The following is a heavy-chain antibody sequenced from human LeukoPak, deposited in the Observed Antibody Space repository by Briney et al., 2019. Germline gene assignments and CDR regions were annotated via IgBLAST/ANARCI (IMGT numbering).Heavy chain of an antibody. D-gene: IGHD6-6*01. J-gene: IGHJ4*02. V-gene: IGHV4-31*03. Sequence: SETLSLTCTVSGGSISSGGYYWSWLRQHPGKGLEWIGYIYYSGSTYYNPSLKSRATISVDTSKNQFSLKLSSVTAADTAVYYCARARDSSSYLDYWGQGTLVTDCS. CDR3: ARARDSSSYLDY. CDR1: GGSISSGGYY. CDR2: IYYSGST.